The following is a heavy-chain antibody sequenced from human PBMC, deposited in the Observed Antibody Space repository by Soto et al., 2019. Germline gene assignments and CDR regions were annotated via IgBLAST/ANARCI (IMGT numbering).Heavy chain of an antibody. V-gene: IGHV2-5*02. Sequence: QITLNESGPALVKPTQTLTLTCTFSGFSLNTRDVGVGWIRQPPGKALEWLGVVFWDDDKTYSPSLKSRLTCTKDTPKNQVVLRMTKMGPVDTATYYCAHCRGGVASFWGQGTLVTVSS. J-gene: IGHJ4*02. CDR1: GFSLNTRDVG. CDR3: AHCRGGVASF. CDR2: VFWDDDK. D-gene: IGHD3-16*01.